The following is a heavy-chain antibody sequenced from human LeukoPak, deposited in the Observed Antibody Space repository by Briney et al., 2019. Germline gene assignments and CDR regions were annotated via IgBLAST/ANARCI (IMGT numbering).Heavy chain of an antibody. CDR2: ISAYNGNT. V-gene: IGHV1-18*01. CDR3: ARGPMRYFKPNKAPFDP. CDR1: GYTFTSYG. J-gene: IGHJ5*02. Sequence: GASVKVSCKASGYTFTSYGISWVRQAPGQGLEWMGWISAYNGNTNYAQKLQGRVTMTTDTSASTAYMELRSLRSDDTAVYYCARGPMRYFKPNKAPFDPWARGPWSPSPQ. D-gene: IGHD3-9*01.